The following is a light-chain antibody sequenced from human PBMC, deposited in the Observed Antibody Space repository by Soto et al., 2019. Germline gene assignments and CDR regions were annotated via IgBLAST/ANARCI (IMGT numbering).Light chain of an antibody. J-gene: IGLJ3*02. CDR2: SYN. CDR3: AAWDDSLNWV. V-gene: IGLV1-44*01. Sequence: QSVLTQPPSASGTPGQRVTISCSGSSSNIESNTVNWYQQVPGTAPKLLIYSYNQRPSGVPDRFSGSKSGTSASLAISGLQSEDEADYYCAAWDDSLNWVFGGGTKLTVL. CDR1: SSNIESNT.